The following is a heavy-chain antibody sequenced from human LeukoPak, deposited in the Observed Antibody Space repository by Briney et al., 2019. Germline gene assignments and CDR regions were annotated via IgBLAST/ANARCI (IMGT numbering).Heavy chain of an antibody. CDR1: GFTFSDYY. V-gene: IGHV3-11*04. Sequence: PGGSLRLSCAASGFTFSDYYMGWIRQAPGKGLEWASYIGSSGSKTYHADSVKGRFTISRDNAKNSLYLQLSSLTAEDTAVYYCARVMGYGQLAFDYSGQGTLVTVSS. J-gene: IGHJ4*02. D-gene: IGHD6-6*01. CDR3: ARVMGYGQLAFDY. CDR2: IGSSGSKT.